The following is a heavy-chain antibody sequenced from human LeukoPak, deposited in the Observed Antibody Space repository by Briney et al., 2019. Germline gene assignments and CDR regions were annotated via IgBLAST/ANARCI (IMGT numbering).Heavy chain of an antibody. CDR1: GFTFSDYY. CDR3: ARDGAAAAGTFWFDP. D-gene: IGHD6-13*01. J-gene: IGHJ5*02. V-gene: IGHV3-11*06. CDR2: ISSGSSYT. Sequence: GGSLRLSCAASGFTFSDYYMSWIRQAPGKGLEWVSYISSGSSYTNYADSVKGRFTISRDNAKNSLYLQMNSLRAEDTAVYYCARDGAAAAGTFWFDPWGQGTLVTVSS.